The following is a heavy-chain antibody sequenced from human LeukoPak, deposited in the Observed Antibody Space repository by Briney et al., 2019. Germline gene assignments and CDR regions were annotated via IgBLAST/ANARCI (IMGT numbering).Heavy chain of an antibody. D-gene: IGHD3-22*01. CDR1: GFTFSDYA. Sequence: GGSLRLSCAASGFTFSDYAMHWVRQAPGKGLEWVAFIRYDGSNKYYADSVKGRFTISRDNSKNTLYLQMNSLRAEDTAVYYCAKDAAYYYDSRHYYFDYWGQGTLVTVSS. V-gene: IGHV3-30*02. CDR3: AKDAAYYYDSRHYYFDY. CDR2: IRYDGSNK. J-gene: IGHJ4*02.